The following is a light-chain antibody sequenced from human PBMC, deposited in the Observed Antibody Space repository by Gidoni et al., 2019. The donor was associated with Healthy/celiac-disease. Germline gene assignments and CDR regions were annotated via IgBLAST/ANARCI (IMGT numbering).Light chain of an antibody. Sequence: EIVLTQSPGTLSLSPGERATLSCRASQSVSSSYLAWYQRKPGQAPRLLIYGASSRATGIPDRFSGSVSGTDFTLTISRLEPEDFAVYYCQQYGSSPPMYTFGQGTKLEFK. CDR3: QQYGSSPPMYT. CDR1: QSVSSSY. J-gene: IGKJ2*01. CDR2: GAS. V-gene: IGKV3-20*01.